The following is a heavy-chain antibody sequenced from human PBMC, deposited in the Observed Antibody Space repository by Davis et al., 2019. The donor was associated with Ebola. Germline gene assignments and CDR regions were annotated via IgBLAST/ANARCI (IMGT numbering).Heavy chain of an antibody. Sequence: MPSETLSLTCTVSNGSISRYSWSWFRQPPGKGLEWIGYIYYSGTTKNNPSLKSRVTISVDTSKNQFSLKLTSVTAADTAVYYCARGDSYYDPSGYYAGPEAPDHWGQGTLVSVSS. V-gene: IGHV4-59*12. CDR3: ARGDSYYDPSGYYAGPEAPDH. CDR2: IYYSGTT. CDR1: NGSISRYS. J-gene: IGHJ4*02. D-gene: IGHD3-22*01.